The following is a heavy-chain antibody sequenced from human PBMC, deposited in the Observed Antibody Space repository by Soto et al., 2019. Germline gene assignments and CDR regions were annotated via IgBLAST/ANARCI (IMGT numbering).Heavy chain of an antibody. CDR3: VRSRQMESGNDYGLDV. J-gene: IGHJ6*02. CDR2: YHSGGST. CDR1: GGSPNTAVTG. V-gene: IGHV4-30-4*01. Sequence: QVQLQESGSGLVKPSQSLSLTCTVPGGSPNTAVTGWSWFRQSPGKGLEFIGYYHSGGSTYYDASLRGRVIISADTSNSQFSLKLSSVTVADTAVYFCVRSRQMESGNDYGLDVWGQGTTVTVSS. D-gene: IGHD1-1*01.